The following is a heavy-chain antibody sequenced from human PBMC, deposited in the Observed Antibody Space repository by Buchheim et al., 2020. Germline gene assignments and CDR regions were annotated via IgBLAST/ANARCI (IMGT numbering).Heavy chain of an antibody. CDR3: ATDLGYCSSTSCYTYLYYYYGMDV. CDR1: GFTFSDYY. D-gene: IGHD2-2*02. CDR2: ISSSSSYT. J-gene: IGHJ6*02. Sequence: QVQLVESGGGLVKPGGSLRLSCAASGFTFSDYYMSWIRQAPGKGLEWVSYISSSSSYTNYADSVKGRFTISRDNAKNSLYLQMNSLRAEDTAVYYCATDLGYCSSTSCYTYLYYYYGMDVWGQGTT. V-gene: IGHV3-11*06.